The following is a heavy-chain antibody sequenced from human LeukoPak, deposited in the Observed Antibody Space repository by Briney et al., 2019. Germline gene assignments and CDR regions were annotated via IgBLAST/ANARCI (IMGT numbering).Heavy chain of an antibody. J-gene: IGHJ4*02. CDR3: AKEVSEPGIFYGDYGASDY. Sequence: PGGSLRLSCAASGFTFSSYAMSWVRQAPGKGLEWVSAISGSGGSTYYADSVKGRFTISRDNSKNTLYLQMNSLRAEDTAVYYWAKEVSEPGIFYGDYGASDYWGQGTLVTVSS. CDR1: GFTFSSYA. CDR2: ISGSGGST. V-gene: IGHV3-23*01. D-gene: IGHD4-17*01.